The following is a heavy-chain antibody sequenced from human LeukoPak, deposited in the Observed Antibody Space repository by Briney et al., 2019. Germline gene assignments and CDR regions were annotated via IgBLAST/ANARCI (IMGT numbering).Heavy chain of an antibody. J-gene: IGHJ4*02. CDR1: GGSISSYY. CDR3: ARGTYGSSWQLEHFDY. V-gene: IGHV4-59*01. Sequence: PSETLSLTCTVSGGSISSYYWSWIRQPPGKGLEWIGYIYYSGSTNYNPSLKSRVTISVYTSKNQFSLKLSSLTAADTAVYYCARGTYGSSWQLEHFDYWGQGTPVTVSS. D-gene: IGHD6-13*01. CDR2: IYYSGST.